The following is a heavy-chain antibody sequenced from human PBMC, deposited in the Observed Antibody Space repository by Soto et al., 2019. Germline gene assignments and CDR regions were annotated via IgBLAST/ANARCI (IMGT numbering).Heavy chain of an antibody. CDR1: GGTFSTSA. Sequence: QVQLVQSGPEVKKPGSSVKVSCKASGGTFSTSAFSWVRQAPGQGLEWMGGIIPMYERADYAQKFQGTVTITADESTNTAFMEVRNLRSEDTAMYYCARGGSSEFDYWGQGTLVTVSS. CDR3: ARGGSSEFDY. V-gene: IGHV1-69*12. J-gene: IGHJ4*02. CDR2: IIPMYERA. D-gene: IGHD6-6*01.